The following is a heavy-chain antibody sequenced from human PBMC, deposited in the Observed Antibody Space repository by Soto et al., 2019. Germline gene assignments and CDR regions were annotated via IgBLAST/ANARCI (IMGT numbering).Heavy chain of an antibody. V-gene: IGHV3-48*01. Sequence: EVQLVESGGGLVQPGGSLRLSCAASGFTFSSYSMNWVRQAPGKGLEWVSYISSSSSTIYYADSVKGRFTISRDNAKNSLYLQMNSLRAEDTAVYYCARDTNRREWFGEFVDYWGQGTLVTVSS. CDR3: ARDTNRREWFGEFVDY. D-gene: IGHD3-10*01. CDR1: GFTFSSYS. CDR2: ISSSSSTI. J-gene: IGHJ4*02.